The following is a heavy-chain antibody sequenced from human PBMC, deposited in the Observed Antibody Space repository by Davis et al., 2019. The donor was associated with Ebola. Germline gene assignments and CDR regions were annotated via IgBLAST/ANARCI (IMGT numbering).Heavy chain of an antibody. J-gene: IGHJ4*02. V-gene: IGHV3-7*03. CDR3: AKNGRGYNSAVDY. CDR1: GFTFSSYS. CDR2: IKQDGSEK. D-gene: IGHD5-24*01. Sequence: GESLKISCAASGFTFSSYSMNWVRQAPGKGLEWVANIKQDGSEKYYVDSVKGRFTISRDNSKNTLYVQMNSLRVEDTAVYYCAKNGRGYNSAVDYWGQGTLVTVSS.